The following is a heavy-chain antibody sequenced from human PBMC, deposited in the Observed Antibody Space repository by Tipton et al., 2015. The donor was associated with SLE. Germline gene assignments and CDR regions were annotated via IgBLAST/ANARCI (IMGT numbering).Heavy chain of an antibody. Sequence: TLSLTCSVSGAFLSSSSYFWGWIRQPPGKGLEWIGSTSYYTGSTYYKPSLKNRATISLDTSKNQFSLKLSSVTAADTAVYYCARDEYRYDTTGYHLLGHFDFWGQGTLVTVSS. CDR3: ARDEYRYDTTGYHLLGHFDF. D-gene: IGHD3-22*01. CDR1: GAFLSSSSYF. V-gene: IGHV4-39*07. J-gene: IGHJ4*02. CDR2: TSYYTGST.